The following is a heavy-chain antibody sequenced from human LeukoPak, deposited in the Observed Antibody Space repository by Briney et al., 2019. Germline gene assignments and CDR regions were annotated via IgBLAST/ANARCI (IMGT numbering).Heavy chain of an antibody. D-gene: IGHD2-15*01. CDR3: ARSGYCSGGSCSEYFQH. V-gene: IGHV1-69*13. Sequence: RGASVKVSCKASGGTFSSYAISWVRQAPGQGLEWMGGIIPNFGTANYAQKFQGRVTITADESTSTAYMELSSLRSEDTAVYYCARSGYCSGGSCSEYFQHWGQGTLVTVSS. J-gene: IGHJ1*01. CDR2: IIPNFGTA. CDR1: GGTFSSYA.